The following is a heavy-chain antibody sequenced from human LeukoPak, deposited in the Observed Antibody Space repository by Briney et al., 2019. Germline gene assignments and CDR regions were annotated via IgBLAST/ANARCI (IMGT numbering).Heavy chain of an antibody. V-gene: IGHV4-61*02. CDR2: IYTSGNT. CDR3: ARDWGSY. Sequence: SETLSLTCTVSGYSISSGYYWSWIRQPAGKGLEWIGRIYTSGNTNYNPSLKSRATISVDTSKNQFSLELSSVTAADTAVYYCARDWGSYWGQGTLVTVSS. D-gene: IGHD3-16*01. J-gene: IGHJ4*02. CDR1: GYSISSGYY.